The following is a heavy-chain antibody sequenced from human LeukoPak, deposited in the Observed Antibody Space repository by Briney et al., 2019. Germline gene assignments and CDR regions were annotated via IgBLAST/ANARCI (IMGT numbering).Heavy chain of an antibody. V-gene: IGHV1-69*04. CDR3: ARVLAAAGIIVDAFDI. D-gene: IGHD6-13*01. J-gene: IGHJ3*02. CDR1: GGTFTSYA. Sequence: ASVKVSCKASGGTFTSYAISWVRQAPGQGLEWMGRIIPILGIANYAQKFQGRVTITADKSTSTAYMELSSLRSEDTAVYYCARVLAAAGIIVDAFDIWGQGTMVTVSS. CDR2: IIPILGIA.